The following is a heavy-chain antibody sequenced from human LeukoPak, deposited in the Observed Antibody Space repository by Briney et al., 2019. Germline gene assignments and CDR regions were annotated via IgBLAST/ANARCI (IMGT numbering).Heavy chain of an antibody. V-gene: IGHV3-21*01. D-gene: IGHD1-26*01. CDR3: ARDDSGIVGASPLGY. CDR1: GFTFNYYD. Sequence: GGSLRLSCAASGFTFNYYDMNWVRQAPGRGLEWVSSISSASPDTKYADSVRGRFTISRDNAKNSLYLQMNSLRADDTAVYYCARDDSGIVGASPLGYWGQGTLVAVSS. CDR2: ISSASPDT. J-gene: IGHJ4*02.